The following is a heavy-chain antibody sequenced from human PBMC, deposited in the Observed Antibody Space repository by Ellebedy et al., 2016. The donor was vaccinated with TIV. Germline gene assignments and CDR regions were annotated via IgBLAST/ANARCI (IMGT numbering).Heavy chain of an antibody. V-gene: IGHV3-23*01. CDR3: AKDILRWAFDY. CDR2: IGNSDET. CDR1: GFTFSSYW. D-gene: IGHD4-23*01. Sequence: GGSLRLXCAASGFTFSSYWMNWVRQAPGKGLEWVSAIGNSDETYYADSVKGRFTISRDSSKNTLYLQMNTLRAEDTALYYCAKDILRWAFDYWGQGTLVTVSS. J-gene: IGHJ4*02.